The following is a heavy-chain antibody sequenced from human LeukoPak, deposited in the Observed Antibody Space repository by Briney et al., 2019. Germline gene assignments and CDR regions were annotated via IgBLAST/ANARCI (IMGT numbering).Heavy chain of an antibody. CDR3: ARVSSGRGAFDY. CDR1: GFTFSSYW. J-gene: IGHJ4*03. V-gene: IGHV3-74*01. Sequence: GGSLTLPCAASGFTFSSYWMHWVRQAPGKGLVWVSRINSDGSSTSYADSVKGPFTISRDNAKNTLYLQMNSLRAEDTAVYYCARVSSGRGAFDYWGQGTLVTVSS. CDR2: INSDGSST. D-gene: IGHD6-19*01.